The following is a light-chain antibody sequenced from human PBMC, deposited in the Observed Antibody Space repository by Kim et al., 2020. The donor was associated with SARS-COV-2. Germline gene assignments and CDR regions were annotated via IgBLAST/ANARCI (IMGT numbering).Light chain of an antibody. J-gene: IGLJ2*01. CDR3: LLSYSDTRPGV. Sequence: GTVTRTCGPRTGAVPGGNYPCWFQQKPGQAPRRLIYDTSIKHSWTPARFSGSLLGGKAALTLSGAQPEDEAEYYCLLSYSDTRPGVFGGGTKLTVL. CDR1: TGAVPGGNY. V-gene: IGLV7-46*01. CDR2: DTS.